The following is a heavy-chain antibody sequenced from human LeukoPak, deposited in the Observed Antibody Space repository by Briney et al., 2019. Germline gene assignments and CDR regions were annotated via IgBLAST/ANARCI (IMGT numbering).Heavy chain of an antibody. CDR2: IYYSGST. CDR3: ARDRVTMVRGVQYGMDV. D-gene: IGHD3-10*01. V-gene: IGHV4-59*01. Sequence: PSETLSLTCTVSGGSISSYYWSWIRQPPGKGLEWIGYIYYSGSTNYNPSLKSRVTISVDTSKNQFSLKLSCVTAADTAVYYCARDRVTMVRGVQYGMDVWGQGTTVTVSS. CDR1: GGSISSYY. J-gene: IGHJ6*02.